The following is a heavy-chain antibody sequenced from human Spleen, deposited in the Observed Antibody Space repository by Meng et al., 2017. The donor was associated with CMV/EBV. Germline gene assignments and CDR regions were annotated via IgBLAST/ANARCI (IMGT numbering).Heavy chain of an antibody. D-gene: IGHD2-2*01. CDR1: GYTFTSYG. CDR2: ISAYNGNT. CDR3: ARCIGVVVPAAEGGFDP. J-gene: IGHJ5*02. V-gene: IGHV1-18*01. Sequence: ASVKVSCKASGYTFTSYGISWVRQAPGQGLEWMGWISAYNGNTNYAQKLQGRVTMTTDTSTSTAYMELRSLRSDDTAVYYCARCIGVVVPAAEGGFDPWGQGTLVTVSS.